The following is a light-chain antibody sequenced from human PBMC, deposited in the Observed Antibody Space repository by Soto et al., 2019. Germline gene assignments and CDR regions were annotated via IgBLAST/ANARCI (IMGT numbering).Light chain of an antibody. Sequence: EIVLTQSPGTLSLSPGERATLSCRASQSVSSSYLAWYQQKPGQAPRLLIYGASSRATGIPDRFSGSESGTDFTLTISRLEPEDFAVYDCQQYGSSPMYTVGQGTKLEIK. V-gene: IGKV3-20*01. J-gene: IGKJ2*01. CDR2: GAS. CDR1: QSVSSSY. CDR3: QQYGSSPMYT.